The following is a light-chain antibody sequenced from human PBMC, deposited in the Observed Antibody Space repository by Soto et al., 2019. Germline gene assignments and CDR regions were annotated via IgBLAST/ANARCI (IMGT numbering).Light chain of an antibody. CDR3: LQHNNYPLA. CDR1: HGIRND. V-gene: IGKV1-17*01. J-gene: IGKJ4*01. Sequence: IQMTQSLSSLSASVADRVTITCRASHGIRNDLGWFQQKPGKAPRRLIYAASSLQSGVPSRFSGSGSGTEFTLTISSLQPEDFGSYYCLQHNNYPLAFGGGNKVDIK. CDR2: AAS.